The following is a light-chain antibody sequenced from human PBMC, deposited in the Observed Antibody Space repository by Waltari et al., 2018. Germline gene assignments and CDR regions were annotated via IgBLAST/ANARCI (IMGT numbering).Light chain of an antibody. V-gene: IGLV1-40*01. Sequence: QSVLTQPPSVSGAPGQRVTISCTGSNSNIGAGFDVHWYKQIPGTAPKVLIYGNTNRPSGVPDRFPGSKSGTSASLAITGLQAEDEADYYCQSYDSSLTAWVFGGGTRLTVL. J-gene: IGLJ3*02. CDR2: GNT. CDR3: QSYDSSLTAWV. CDR1: NSNIGAGFD.